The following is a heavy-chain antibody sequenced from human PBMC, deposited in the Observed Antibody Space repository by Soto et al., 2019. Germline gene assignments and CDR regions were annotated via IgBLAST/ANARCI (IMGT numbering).Heavy chain of an antibody. CDR3: ARDLVPIYDSRIYAFDI. V-gene: IGHV1-69*01. J-gene: IGHJ3*02. D-gene: IGHD3-22*01. CDR2: IIPIFGTA. Sequence: KGSRKGAGRTLGCFAISWVRQTPGQGLEWMGGIIPIFGTANYAQKFQGRVKITADESTSTAYMGLSSLRSEDTAAYYCARDLVPIYDSRIYAFDIWGQGTMVTVSS. CDR1: GRTLGCFA.